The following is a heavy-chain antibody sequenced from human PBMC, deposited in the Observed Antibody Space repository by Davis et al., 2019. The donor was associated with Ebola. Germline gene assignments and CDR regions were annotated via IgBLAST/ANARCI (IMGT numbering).Heavy chain of an antibody. CDR2: IYYSGST. CDR3: AGFGAFDI. V-gene: IGHV4-59*01. Sequence: SDILSSTFTLSGGSISSYYWSWIRQPPGKGLEWTGYIYYSGSTNYNPSLKSRVTISVDTSKNQFSLKLSSVTAADTAVYYCAGFGAFDIWGQGTMVTVSS. J-gene: IGHJ3*02. D-gene: IGHD3-16*01. CDR1: GGSISSYY.